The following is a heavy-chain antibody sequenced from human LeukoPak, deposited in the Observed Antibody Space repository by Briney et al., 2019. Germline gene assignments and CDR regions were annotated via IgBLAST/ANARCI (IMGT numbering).Heavy chain of an antibody. CDR3: TTDHSAPYFDWLDPTDY. CDR2: TKSKTDGGTT. J-gene: IGHJ4*02. CDR1: GFTFGDYA. Sequence: PGGSLRLSCTASGFTFGDYAMSWFRQAPGKGLEWVGRTKSKTDGGTTDYAAPVKGRFTISRDDSKNTLYLQMNSLKTEDTAVYYCTTDHSAPYFDWLDPTDYWGQGTLVTVSS. D-gene: IGHD3-9*01. V-gene: IGHV3-15*01.